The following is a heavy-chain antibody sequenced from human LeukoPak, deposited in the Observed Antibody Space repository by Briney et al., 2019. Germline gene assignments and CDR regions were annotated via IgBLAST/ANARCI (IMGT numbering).Heavy chain of an antibody. CDR3: AREPEGDFSDY. CDR1: GGSISSGGYY. V-gene: IGHV4-31*03. Sequence: SETLSLTCTVSGGSISSGGYYWSWIRQHPGKGLEWIGYIYYSGSTYYNPSLKSRVTISVGTSKNQFSLKLSSVTAADTAVYYCAREPEGDFSDYWGQGTLVTVSS. J-gene: IGHJ4*02. D-gene: IGHD3-16*01. CDR2: IYYSGST.